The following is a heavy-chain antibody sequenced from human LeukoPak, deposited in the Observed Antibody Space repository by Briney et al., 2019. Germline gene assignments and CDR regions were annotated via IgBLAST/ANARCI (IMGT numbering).Heavy chain of an antibody. J-gene: IGHJ3*02. CDR3: ARGGYYYDSSGYWGAFDI. CDR2: IYYSGSI. CDR1: GGSISSYY. Sequence: SETLSLTCTVSGGSISSYYWSWIRQPPGKGLEWIGYIYYSGSINYNPSLKSRVTISVDTSKNQFSLKLRSVTAADTAVYYCARGGYYYDSSGYWGAFDIWGEGTMVTVSS. V-gene: IGHV4-59*01. D-gene: IGHD3-22*01.